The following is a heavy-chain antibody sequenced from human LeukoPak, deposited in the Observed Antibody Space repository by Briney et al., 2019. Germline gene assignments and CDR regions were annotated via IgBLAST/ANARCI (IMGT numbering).Heavy chain of an antibody. D-gene: IGHD1-1*01. CDR2: IWYDGSNK. J-gene: IGHJ6*02. CDR1: GFTFSSYG. Sequence: PGGPLRLSCAASGFTFSSYGMHWVRQAPGKGLEWVAVIWYDGSNKYYADSVKGRFTISRDNSKNTLYLQMNSLRAEDTAVYYCARDRSQLERQDYYYGMDVWGQGTTVTVSS. CDR3: ARDRSQLERQDYYYGMDV. V-gene: IGHV3-33*01.